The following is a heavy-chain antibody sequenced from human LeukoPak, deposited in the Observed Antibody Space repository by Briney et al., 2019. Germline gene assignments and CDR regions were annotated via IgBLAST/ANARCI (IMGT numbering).Heavy chain of an antibody. CDR1: GGSISSYY. J-gene: IGHJ4*02. D-gene: IGHD3-22*01. V-gene: IGHV4-4*07. CDR3: ARDSAVPGYHYDSSGYYLDY. CDR2: IYTSGST. Sequence: SETLSLTCTVSGGSISSYYWSWIRQPAGKGLEWIGRIYTSGSTNYNPSLKSRVTMSVDTSKNQFSLKLSSVTAADTAVYYCARDSAVPGYHYDSSGYYLDYWGQGTLVTVSS.